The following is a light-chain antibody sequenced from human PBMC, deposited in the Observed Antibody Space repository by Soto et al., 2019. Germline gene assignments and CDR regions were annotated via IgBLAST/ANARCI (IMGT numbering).Light chain of an antibody. J-gene: IGKJ4*01. CDR2: GAS. Sequence: IVMTQSPGTLSVSPGERATLSCRASQNIGNKVGWYQQKPGQAPPLLIYGASTRATSIPVSFSGSGSGTEFTLTITSLQSEDSAVYYCQEYNYWHPITFGGGTKVDIK. CDR1: QNIGNK. V-gene: IGKV3-15*01. CDR3: QEYNYWHPIT.